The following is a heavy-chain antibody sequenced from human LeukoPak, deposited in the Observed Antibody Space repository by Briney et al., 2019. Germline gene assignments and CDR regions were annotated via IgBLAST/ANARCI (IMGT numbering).Heavy chain of an antibody. CDR2: ISGSGGST. Sequence: PGGSLRLSCAASGFTFSSYAMSWVRQAPGKGLEWVSAISGSGGSTYYADSVKGRFTISRDNSKNTLYLQMNSLRAEDTAVYYCAKAGLLSYYYYYMDVWGKGTTVTVSS. D-gene: IGHD2-15*01. V-gene: IGHV3-23*01. CDR3: AKAGLLSYYYYYMDV. J-gene: IGHJ6*03. CDR1: GFTFSSYA.